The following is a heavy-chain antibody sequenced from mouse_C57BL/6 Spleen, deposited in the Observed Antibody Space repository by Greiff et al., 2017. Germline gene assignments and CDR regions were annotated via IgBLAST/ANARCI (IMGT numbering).Heavy chain of an antibody. Sequence: VQLQQSGPELVKPGASVKISCKASGYAFSSSWMNWVKQRPGKGLEWIGRIYPGDGDTNYNGKFKGKATLTADKSSSTAYMQLISLTSEDSAVYFCARPFYGSSFDYWGQGTTLTVSS. CDR1: GYAFSSSW. D-gene: IGHD1-1*01. V-gene: IGHV1-82*01. J-gene: IGHJ2*01. CDR3: ARPFYGSSFDY. CDR2: IYPGDGDT.